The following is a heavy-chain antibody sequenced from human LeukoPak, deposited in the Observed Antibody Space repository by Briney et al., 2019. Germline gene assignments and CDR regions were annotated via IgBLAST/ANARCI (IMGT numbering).Heavy chain of an antibody. CDR3: VKGLVQTTMSYSIDY. CDR1: GFTFSNYG. J-gene: IGHJ4*02. V-gene: IGHV3-30*18. D-gene: IGHD1-1*01. Sequence: GGSLRLSCAASGFTFSNYGMHWVRQTPGKGLEWVALISSDGSKNIYADSVKGRFTISRDNSKNTVYLQMNSLRAEDTAVYYCVKGLVQTTMSYSIDYWGQGALVTVSS. CDR2: ISSDGSKN.